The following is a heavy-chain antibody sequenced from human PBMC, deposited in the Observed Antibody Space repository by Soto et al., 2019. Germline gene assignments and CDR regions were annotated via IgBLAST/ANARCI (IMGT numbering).Heavy chain of an antibody. Sequence: QVQLQESGPGLVKPSETLSLTCAVSGDSISSYYCMWIRQPPGKGLESIGYLYYGRSANYNPSLKRRVRWSVDTSTNQCSLTLSSMTAADTAVYYCALRSMAVVPEYWGQGTLVTVSS. CDR2: LYYGRSA. D-gene: IGHD3-22*01. CDR3: ALRSMAVVPEY. CDR1: GDSISSYY. J-gene: IGHJ4*02. V-gene: IGHV4-59*01.